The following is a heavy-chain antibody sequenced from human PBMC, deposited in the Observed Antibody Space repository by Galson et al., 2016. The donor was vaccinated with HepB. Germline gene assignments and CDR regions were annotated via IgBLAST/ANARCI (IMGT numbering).Heavy chain of an antibody. CDR3: ARTFPDLDYYSPGKYFFDT. J-gene: IGHJ5*02. D-gene: IGHD3-10*01. Sequence: LSLTCTVSGGAISRGGYYWSWIRQVPGKGLEWIGYTFYSGSDYYNPSFKNRVTISEDPSKNQTYLNMMFATVPDTAVYYCARTFPDLDYYSPGKYFFDTWGQGARVIVSA. CDR1: GGAISRGGYY. CDR2: TFYSGSD. V-gene: IGHV4-31*03.